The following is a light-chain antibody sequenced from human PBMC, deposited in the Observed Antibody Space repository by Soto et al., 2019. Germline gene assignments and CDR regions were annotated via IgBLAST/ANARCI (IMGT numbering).Light chain of an antibody. Sequence: QAVLTQSPSASASLGASVNLTCTLSSGHTNYAIVWHQQQPEKAPRYLMKISTDGRLFKGAGIPDRYSGSRSGAERYLTISSLQSEVEADYYCQTWGAGLQVFGGGTKLTVL. CDR1: SGHTNYA. V-gene: IGLV4-69*02. CDR2: ISTDGRL. J-gene: IGLJ3*02. CDR3: QTWGAGLQV.